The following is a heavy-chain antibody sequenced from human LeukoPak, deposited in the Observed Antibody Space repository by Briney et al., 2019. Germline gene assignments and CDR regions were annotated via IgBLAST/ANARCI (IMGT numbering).Heavy chain of an antibody. CDR2: VDPEDGET. CDR3: ANSGYCSGTTCYTLDY. CDR1: GYTFTGYY. V-gene: IGHV1-69-2*01. J-gene: IGHJ4*02. Sequence: GASVKVSCKASGYTFTGYYKHWVQQAPGRGLEWMGRVDPEDGETIYAEKFQGRVTITAVTSIDTAYMELSSLRSEDTAVYYCANSGYCSGTTCYTLDYWGQGTLVTVSS. D-gene: IGHD2-2*02.